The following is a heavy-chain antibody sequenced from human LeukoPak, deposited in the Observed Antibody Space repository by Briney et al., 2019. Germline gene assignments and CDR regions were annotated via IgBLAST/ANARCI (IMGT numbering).Heavy chain of an antibody. CDR3: ARGIGLR. CDR2: INPNSGGT. Sequence: ASVKVSCKASGGTFSSYAISWVRQAPGQGLEWMGWINPNSGGTNYAQKFQGRVTMTRDTSISTAYMELSRLRSDDTAVYYCARGIGLRWGQGTLVTVSS. V-gene: IGHV1-2*02. CDR1: GGTFSSYA. J-gene: IGHJ4*02. D-gene: IGHD4-17*01.